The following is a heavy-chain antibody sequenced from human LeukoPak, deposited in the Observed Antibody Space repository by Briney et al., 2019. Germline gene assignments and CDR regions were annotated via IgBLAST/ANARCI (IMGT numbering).Heavy chain of an antibody. CDR1: GYTLTELS. Sequence: EASVKVSCKVSGYTLTELSMHWVRQAPGKGLEWMGGFDPEDGETIYAQKFQGRVTMTEDTSTDTAYMELSSLRSEDTAVYYCATDGSWGSSWYSYYYYGMDVWGQGTTVTVSS. D-gene: IGHD6-13*01. J-gene: IGHJ6*02. V-gene: IGHV1-24*01. CDR2: FDPEDGET. CDR3: ATDGSWGSSWYSYYYYGMDV.